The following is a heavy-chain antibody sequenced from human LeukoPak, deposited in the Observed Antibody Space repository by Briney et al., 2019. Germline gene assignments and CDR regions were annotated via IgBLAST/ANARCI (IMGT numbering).Heavy chain of an antibody. Sequence: ASVKVSCKASGGTFSSYAISWVRQAPGQGLEWMGGIIPIFGTANYAQKFQGRVTITTDESTSTAYMELSSLRSEDTAVYYCARGAPDIVVVPAAIRGYYFDYWGQGTLVTVSS. CDR3: ARGAPDIVVVPAAIRGYYFDY. CDR1: GGTFSSYA. D-gene: IGHD2-2*02. J-gene: IGHJ4*02. CDR2: IIPIFGTA. V-gene: IGHV1-69*05.